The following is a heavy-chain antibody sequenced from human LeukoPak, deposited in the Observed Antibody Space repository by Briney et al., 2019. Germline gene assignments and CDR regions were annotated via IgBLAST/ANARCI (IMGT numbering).Heavy chain of an antibody. CDR3: ARDRRGGSYASDY. V-gene: IGHV3-48*01. Sequence: GGSLRLSCAASGFTVSSNYMGWVRQAPGKGLEWVSYISSSSSTIYYADSVKGRFTISRDNAKNSLYLQMNSLRAEDTAVYYCARDRRGGSYASDYWGQGTLVTVSS. CDR1: GFTVSSNY. D-gene: IGHD1-26*01. CDR2: ISSSSSTI. J-gene: IGHJ4*02.